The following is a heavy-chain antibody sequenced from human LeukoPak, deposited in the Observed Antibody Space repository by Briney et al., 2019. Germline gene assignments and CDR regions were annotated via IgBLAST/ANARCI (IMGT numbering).Heavy chain of an antibody. J-gene: IGHJ5*02. Sequence: GGSLRLSCAASGFTFSSYSMNWVRQAPGKGLEWVSSISSSSSYIYYADSVKGRFTISRDNAKNSLYLQMNSLRAEDTAVYYCASELRSIGSGSYLNWFDPWGQGTLVTVSS. V-gene: IGHV3-21*01. D-gene: IGHD3-10*01. CDR2: ISSSSSYI. CDR1: GFTFSSYS. CDR3: ASELRSIGSGSYLNWFDP.